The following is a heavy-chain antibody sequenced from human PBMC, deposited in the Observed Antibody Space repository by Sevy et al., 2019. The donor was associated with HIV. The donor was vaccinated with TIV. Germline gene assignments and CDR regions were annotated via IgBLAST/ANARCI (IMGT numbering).Heavy chain of an antibody. CDR3: ATTKDFYDRSGDPFDY. CDR1: GKTLSDLS. CDR2: FDPEDGET. Sequence: ASVKVSCKVSGKTLSDLSMHWVRQAPGKGLEWMGSFDPEDGETLYAQNFRARVTMTEDTSTDTAYMVLSSLGSEDTAVYYCATTKDFYDRSGDPFDYWGQGSLVTVSS. D-gene: IGHD3-22*01. V-gene: IGHV1-24*01. J-gene: IGHJ4*02.